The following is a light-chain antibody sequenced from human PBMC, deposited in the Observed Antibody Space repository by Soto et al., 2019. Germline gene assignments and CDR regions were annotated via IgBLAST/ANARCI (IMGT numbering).Light chain of an antibody. CDR2: GAS. J-gene: IGKJ4*01. Sequence: EKVMPQSQATRSVSPGEEAPSSSGASKSVTSNLPGYHKKPGQAPRLLIYGASTRATGIPARFSGSGSGTEFTLTISSLQSEDFAVYYCQQYNKWPLTFGGGTKVEIK. V-gene: IGKV3-15*01. CDR3: QQYNKWPLT. CDR1: KSVTSN.